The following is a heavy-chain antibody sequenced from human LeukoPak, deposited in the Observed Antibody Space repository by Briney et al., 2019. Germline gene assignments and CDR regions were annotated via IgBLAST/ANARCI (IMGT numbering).Heavy chain of an antibody. V-gene: IGHV3-30*18. CDR3: AKEAATSQIDY. Sequence: GGSLRLSCAASGFTFSGYGMHWVRQVPVKGLQWMAVISHDGHTKYYEDSVKGRFTISRDNFKNTLSLQMNSLRADDTAVYFCAKEAATSQIDYWGQGTLVTVSS. D-gene: IGHD6-25*01. J-gene: IGHJ4*02. CDR2: ISHDGHTK. CDR1: GFTFSGYG.